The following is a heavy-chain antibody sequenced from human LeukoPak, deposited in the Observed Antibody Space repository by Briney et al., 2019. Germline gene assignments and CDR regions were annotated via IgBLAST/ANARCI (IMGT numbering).Heavy chain of an antibody. CDR1: GYTFTGYY. J-gene: IGHJ3*02. Sequence: ASVKVSCKASGYTFTGYYMHWVRQAPGQGLEWMGWINPNSGGTNYAQEFQGRVTMTRDTSISTAYMELSRLRSDDTAVYYCASPGAVTDDAFDIWGQGTMVTVSS. D-gene: IGHD2-21*02. CDR2: INPNSGGT. V-gene: IGHV1-2*02. CDR3: ASPGAVTDDAFDI.